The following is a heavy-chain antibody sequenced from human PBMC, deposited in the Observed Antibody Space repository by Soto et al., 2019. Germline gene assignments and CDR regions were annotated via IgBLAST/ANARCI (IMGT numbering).Heavy chain of an antibody. CDR2: VSKSGYT. CDR1: GFTFNNYG. Sequence: LSCAVSGFTFNNYGINWVRQAPGKGLEWVSSVSKSGYTYYSDSVKGRFTISRDNAKNSVSLQMNTLRAEDTAVYYCAREDSIIIPAVSDFWGQGTLFTVSS. V-gene: IGHV3-21*01. CDR3: AREDSIIIPAVSDF. D-gene: IGHD2-2*01. J-gene: IGHJ4*02.